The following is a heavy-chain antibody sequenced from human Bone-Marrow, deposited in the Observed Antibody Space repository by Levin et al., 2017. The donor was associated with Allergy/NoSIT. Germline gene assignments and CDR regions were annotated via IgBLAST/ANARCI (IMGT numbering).Heavy chain of an antibody. V-gene: IGHV1-69*13. D-gene: IGHD7-27*01. CDR2: IHPFRGTT. CDR3: ASLQTGEGY. Sequence: SVKVSCQISGGSFSIYTLNWVRHAPGQGLEWMGGIHPFRGTTTYAQKFQGRVTISADESRTTGYLEVNRLQSGDTAVYYCASLQTGEGYWGQGTLVTVSS. CDR1: GGSFSIYT. J-gene: IGHJ4*02.